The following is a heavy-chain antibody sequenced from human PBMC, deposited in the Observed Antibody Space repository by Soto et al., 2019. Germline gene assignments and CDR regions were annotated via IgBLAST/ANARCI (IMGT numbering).Heavy chain of an antibody. V-gene: IGHV1-8*01. CDR3: ARGDYPPYDFWSGYRDGFWFDP. CDR2: MNPNSGNT. D-gene: IGHD3-3*01. CDR1: GYTFTSYD. J-gene: IGHJ5*02. Sequence: ASVKVSCKASGYTFTSYDINWVRLATGQGLEWMGWMNPNSGNTGYAQKFQGRVTMTRNTSISTAYMELSSLRSEDTAVYYCARGDYPPYDFWSGYRDGFWFDPWGQGTLVTVSS.